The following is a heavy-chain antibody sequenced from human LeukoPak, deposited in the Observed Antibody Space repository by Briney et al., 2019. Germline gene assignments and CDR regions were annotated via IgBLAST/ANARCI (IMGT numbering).Heavy chain of an antibody. CDR1: GGSISSGGYY. Sequence: PSETLSLTCTVSGGSISSGGYYWSWIRQPPGKGLEWIGYIYHSGSTYYNPSLKSRVTISVDRSKNQFSLKLSSVTAADTAVYYCARSGGYSSSWVDYWAREPWSTSPQ. V-gene: IGHV4-30-2*01. D-gene: IGHD6-13*01. CDR3: ARSGGYSSSWVDY. CDR2: IYHSGST. J-gene: IGHJ4*02.